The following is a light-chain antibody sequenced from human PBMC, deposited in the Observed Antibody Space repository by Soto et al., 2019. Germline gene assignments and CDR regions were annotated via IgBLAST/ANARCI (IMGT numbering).Light chain of an antibody. V-gene: IGKV1-39*01. CDR1: QSITTS. CDR3: QQSYNSLWT. CDR2: AAS. Sequence: QMTQSPSSLSASVGDTVTITCRASQSITTSLNWYQQKSGKAPRLLIHAASNLHSGVPSRFSGSGSATDFTLTITSLQPEDSATYYCQQSYNSLWTFGQGTKVDIK. J-gene: IGKJ1*01.